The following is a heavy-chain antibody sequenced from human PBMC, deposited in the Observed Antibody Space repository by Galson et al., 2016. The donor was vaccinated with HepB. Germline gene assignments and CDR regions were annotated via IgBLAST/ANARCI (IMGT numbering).Heavy chain of an antibody. V-gene: IGHV3-21*01. Sequence: SLRLSCAASGFTFSIYSMNWVRQAPGKGLEWVSSISSSSTYIYYADSVNGRFTISRDNAKKSLFLQMNSLRAEDTAVYYCARDGRELVSHDYYSYMDVWGQGTTVTGSS. J-gene: IGHJ6*02. CDR3: ARDGRELVSHDYYSYMDV. D-gene: IGHD1-7*01. CDR1: GFTFSIYS. CDR2: ISSSSTYI.